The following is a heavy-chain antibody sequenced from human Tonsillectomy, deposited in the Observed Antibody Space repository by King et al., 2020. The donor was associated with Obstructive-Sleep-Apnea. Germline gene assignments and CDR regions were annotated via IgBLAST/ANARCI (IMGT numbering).Heavy chain of an antibody. CDR3: ATANYYDSSGYYDAFDI. D-gene: IGHD3-22*01. J-gene: IGHJ3*02. CDR2: FDPEDGET. V-gene: IGHV1-24*01. Sequence: VQLVESGAEVKKPGASVKVSCTVSGYTLTELSMHWVRQAPGKGLEWMGGFDPEDGETIYAQKFQGRVTMTEDTSTNTAYMELSRLRSEDTAVYYCATANYYDSSGYYDAFDIRGQGTMVTVSS. CDR1: GYTLTELS.